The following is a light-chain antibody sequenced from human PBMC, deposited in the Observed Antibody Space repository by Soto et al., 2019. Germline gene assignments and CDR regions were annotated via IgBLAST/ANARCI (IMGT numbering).Light chain of an antibody. J-gene: IGKJ4*01. V-gene: IGKV3-20*01. CDR1: QSVSSN. Sequence: TQSPATLTVSPGERATLSCRASQSVSSNLAWYQQKPGQAPRLLIYGASSRATGIPDRFSGSGSGTDFTLTISRLEPEDFAVYYCQQYGSSLGVTFGGGTKVDI. CDR3: QQYGSSLGVT. CDR2: GAS.